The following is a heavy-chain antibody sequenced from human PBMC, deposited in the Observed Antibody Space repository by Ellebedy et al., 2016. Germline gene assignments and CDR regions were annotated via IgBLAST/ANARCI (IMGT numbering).Heavy chain of an antibody. D-gene: IGHD2-15*01. J-gene: IGHJ6*02. CDR2: IYSGGNT. CDR1: GFTVSSSY. V-gene: IGHV3-53*05. CDR3: ARDLGCSGGSCYSPSGYYYYYGMDV. Sequence: GESLKISXAASGFTVSSSYMSWVRQAPGKGLEWVSVIYSGGNTYYADSVKGRFTISRDNSKNTLYLQMNSLRAEDTAVYYCARDLGCSGGSCYSPSGYYYYYGMDVWGQGTTVTVSS.